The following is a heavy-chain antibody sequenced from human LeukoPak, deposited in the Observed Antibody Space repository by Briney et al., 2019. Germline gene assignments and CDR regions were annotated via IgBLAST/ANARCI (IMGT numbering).Heavy chain of an antibody. CDR2: ISYDGSNK. Sequence: GGSLRLSCAASGFTFSSYGMHWVRQAPGKGLEWVAVISYDGSNKYYADSVKGRFTISRDNSKNTLYLQMNSLRAEDTAVYYCARGGSGWSSDYWGQGTLVTVSS. CDR3: ARGGSGWSSDY. CDR1: GFTFSSYG. V-gene: IGHV3-30*03. D-gene: IGHD6-19*01. J-gene: IGHJ4*02.